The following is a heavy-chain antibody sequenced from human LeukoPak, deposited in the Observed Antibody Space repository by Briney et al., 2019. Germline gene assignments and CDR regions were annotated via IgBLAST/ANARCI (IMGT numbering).Heavy chain of an antibody. CDR1: GFTFSSYP. D-gene: IGHD6-13*01. CDR2: ISGSIGST. V-gene: IGHV3-23*01. Sequence: GGSLRLSCAASGFTFSSYPMSWVRQAPGKGLEWVSAISGSIGSTYYADSVKGRFTISRDTSKNTLYLQMNSLRAEDTAVYYCAKDLDSSWSFAFDIWGQGTMVTVSS. J-gene: IGHJ3*02. CDR3: AKDLDSSWSFAFDI.